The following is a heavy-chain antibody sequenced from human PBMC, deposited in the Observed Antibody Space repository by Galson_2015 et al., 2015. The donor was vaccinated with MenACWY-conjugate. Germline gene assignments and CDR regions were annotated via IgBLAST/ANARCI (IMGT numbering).Heavy chain of an antibody. J-gene: IGHJ4*02. CDR1: AFSVGSNY. V-gene: IGHV3-53*01. Sequence: SLRLSCATSAFSVGSNYMSWVRQAPGKGLEWVSIIYSGGDTYYADSVEGRFTISRDNSKNTLYLQMNYLRAEDTAVYYCARVGGSSLAPFDYWGQGTLVTVSS. CDR2: IYSGGDT. CDR3: ARVGGSSLAPFDY. D-gene: IGHD6-6*01.